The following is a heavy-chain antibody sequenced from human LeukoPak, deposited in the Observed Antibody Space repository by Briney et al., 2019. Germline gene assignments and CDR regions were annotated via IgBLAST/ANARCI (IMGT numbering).Heavy chain of an antibody. V-gene: IGHV4-59*08. J-gene: IGHJ4*02. Sequence: SETLSPTCTVSGGSISSYYWSWIRQPPGKGLEWIGNIFYSGSTNYNPSLMSRVTISVDTSKNQFSLNLSSVTAADTAVYFCARGWAAAGHFDYWGQGTLVTVSS. D-gene: IGHD6-13*01. CDR3: ARGWAAAGHFDY. CDR1: GGSISSYY. CDR2: IFYSGST.